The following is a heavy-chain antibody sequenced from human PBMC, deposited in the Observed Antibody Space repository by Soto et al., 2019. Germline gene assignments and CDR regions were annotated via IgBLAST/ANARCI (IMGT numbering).Heavy chain of an antibody. CDR1: GFTFRNYA. CDR2: ISGSDGST. Sequence: PGGSLRLSCAASGFTFRNYAMSWVRQAPGRGLEWVSTISGSDGSTYYADSVKGRFTISRDNSKNTLYLQMNSLRAEDTAVYYCAKKFHYGSGTFLYYFDYWGQGTLVTVSS. V-gene: IGHV3-23*01. D-gene: IGHD3-10*01. J-gene: IGHJ4*02. CDR3: AKKFHYGSGTFLYYFDY.